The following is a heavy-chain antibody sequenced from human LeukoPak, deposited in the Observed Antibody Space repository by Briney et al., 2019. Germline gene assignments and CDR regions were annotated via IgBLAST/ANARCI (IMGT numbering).Heavy chain of an antibody. D-gene: IGHD4-17*01. CDR1: GYSFTSYW. CDR3: ASLMTTVTSMDAFDI. CDR2: IYPGDSDT. Sequence: GESLKISCKGSGYSFTSYWIGWVRQMPGKGLEWMGIIYPGDSDTRYSPSFQGQVTISADKSISTAYLQWSSLKASDTAMYYCASLMTTVTSMDAFDIWGQGTMATVSS. J-gene: IGHJ3*02. V-gene: IGHV5-51*01.